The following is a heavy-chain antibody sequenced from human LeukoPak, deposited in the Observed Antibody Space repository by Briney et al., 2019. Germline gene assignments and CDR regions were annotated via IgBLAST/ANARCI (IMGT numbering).Heavy chain of an antibody. CDR1: GGSISSSSYY. J-gene: IGHJ4*02. CDR3: AKHYMGSSYNHGLDC. D-gene: IGHD3-10*01. Sequence: PSETLSLTCTVSGGSISSSSYYWGWIRQPPGKGLEWIGSIYYSGSTYYNPSLKSRVTVSVDTSKNQFSLKLSSVTAADTALYYCAKHYMGSSYNHGLDCWGQGTLVTVSS. CDR2: IYYSGST. V-gene: IGHV4-39*01.